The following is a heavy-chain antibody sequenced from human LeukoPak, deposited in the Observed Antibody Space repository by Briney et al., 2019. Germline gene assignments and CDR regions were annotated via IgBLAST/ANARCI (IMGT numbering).Heavy chain of an antibody. CDR1: GFTFSNYA. Sequence: GGSLRLSCVASGFTFSNYAMSWVRQAPGKGLEWVSAISGSGASTYFADSVKGRFTISRDNSKNTLYLQMNGLRDEDTAIYYCAKGEGGSCSSSSCSTYFDYWGQGTLVTVSS. D-gene: IGHD2-15*01. CDR2: ISGSGAST. V-gene: IGHV3-23*01. CDR3: AKGEGGSCSSSSCSTYFDY. J-gene: IGHJ4*02.